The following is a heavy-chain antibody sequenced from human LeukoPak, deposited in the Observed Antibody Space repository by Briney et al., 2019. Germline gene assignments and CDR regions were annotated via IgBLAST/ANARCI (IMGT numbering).Heavy chain of an antibody. CDR3: AGAPGWTYYGMDV. J-gene: IGHJ6*02. CDR1: GGSISSGGYY. V-gene: IGHV4-31*03. D-gene: IGHD2-15*01. Sequence: SETLSLTCTVSGGSISSGGYYWSWIRQHPGKGLEWIGYIYYSGSTYYNPSLKSRVTISVDTSKNQFSLKLSSVTAADTAVYYCAGAPGWTYYGMDVWGQGTTVTVSS. CDR2: IYYSGST.